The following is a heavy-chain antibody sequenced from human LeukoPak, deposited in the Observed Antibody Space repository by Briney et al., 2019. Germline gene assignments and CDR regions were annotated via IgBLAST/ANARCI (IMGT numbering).Heavy chain of an antibody. D-gene: IGHD3-3*01. CDR3: ARGSSYDFWSGYYPSPFDY. J-gene: IGHJ4*02. CDR1: GGSISSSSYY. Sequence: SETLSLTCTVSGGSISSSSYYWGWIRQPPGKGLEWIGEINHSGSTNYNPSLKSRVTISVDTSKNQFSLKLSSVTAADTAVYYCARGSSYDFWSGYYPSPFDYWGQGTLVTVSS. V-gene: IGHV4-39*07. CDR2: INHSGST.